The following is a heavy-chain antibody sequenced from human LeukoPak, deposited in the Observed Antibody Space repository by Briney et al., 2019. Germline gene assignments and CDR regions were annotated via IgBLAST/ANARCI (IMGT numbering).Heavy chain of an antibody. V-gene: IGHV3-13*01. J-gene: IGHJ2*01. CDR2: IGTAGDT. Sequence: GGSLRLSCAASGFTFSSYDMHWVRQATGKGLEWVSAIGTAGDTYYPGSVKGRFTISRENAKNSLYLQMNSMRAGDTAVYYCARVQGLDFRWYFDLWGRGTLVTVSS. CDR3: ARVQGLDFRWYFDL. CDR1: GFTFSSYD.